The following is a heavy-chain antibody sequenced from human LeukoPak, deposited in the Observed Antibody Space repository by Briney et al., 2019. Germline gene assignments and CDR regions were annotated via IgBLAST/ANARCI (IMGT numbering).Heavy chain of an antibody. Sequence: PSETLSLTCAVSGGSISNNYWWNWVRQPPGKGLEWIGEIFHSGNTNYNPSLKSRVTISVDKSKNQFSLKLSSVTAADTAVYYCARGTSSWRNFDYWGQGTPVTVSS. CDR1: GGSISNNYW. CDR3: ARGTSSWRNFDY. J-gene: IGHJ4*02. D-gene: IGHD6-13*01. CDR2: IFHSGNT. V-gene: IGHV4-4*02.